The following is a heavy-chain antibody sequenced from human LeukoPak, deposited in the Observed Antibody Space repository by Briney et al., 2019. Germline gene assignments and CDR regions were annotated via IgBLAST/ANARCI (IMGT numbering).Heavy chain of an antibody. CDR3: ARVKYGSESLIYYYYYMDV. J-gene: IGHJ6*03. CDR1: GFTFSSYW. CDR2: INSDGSST. D-gene: IGHD3-10*01. Sequence: GGSLRLSCAASGFTFSSYWMHWVRQAPGKGLVWVSRINSDGSSTSYADSVKGRFTISRDNSKNTMYLQMNSLRAEDTAVYYCARVKYGSESLIYYYYYMDVWGKGTTVTISS. V-gene: IGHV3-74*01.